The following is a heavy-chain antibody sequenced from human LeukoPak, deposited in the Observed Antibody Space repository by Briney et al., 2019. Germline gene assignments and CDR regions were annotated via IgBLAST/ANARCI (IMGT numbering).Heavy chain of an antibody. J-gene: IGHJ4*02. CDR3: AKKMSITAASQVDY. CDR2: ISSSGGST. D-gene: IGHD1-20*01. V-gene: IGHV3-23*01. CDR1: GFTFNGYA. Sequence: GGSLRLSCAASGFTFNGYAMNWVRQAPGKGLEWVSAISSSGGSTNYTDSVKGRFTISRDNSKNTLYLQMNSLRAEDTAVYYCAKKMSITAASQVDYWGQGTLVTVSS.